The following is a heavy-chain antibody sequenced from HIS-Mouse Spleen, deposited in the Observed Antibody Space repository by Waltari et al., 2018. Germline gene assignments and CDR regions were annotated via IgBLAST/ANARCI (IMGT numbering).Heavy chain of an antibody. CDR3: ARCGEVVVAYY. D-gene: IGHD2-15*01. J-gene: IGHJ4*02. CDR2: IYYSGRT. V-gene: IGHV4-39*07. CDR1: GGSISSSSYY. Sequence: QLQLQESGPGLVKRSESLSLTCTVSGGSISSSSYYWGGIRQPTGKGLEWIGSIYYSGRTNSHPSLTSRVTISEDTSKSQCSLKLSSVTAAEPAVYYCARCGEVVVAYYWGQGTLVTVSS.